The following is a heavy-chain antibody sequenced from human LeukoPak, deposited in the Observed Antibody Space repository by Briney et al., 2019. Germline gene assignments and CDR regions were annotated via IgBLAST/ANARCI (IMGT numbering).Heavy chain of an antibody. D-gene: IGHD3-9*01. J-gene: IGHJ4*02. CDR3: AREYYDILTGFWVPGDY. CDR1: GFTFSSYW. V-gene: IGHV3-74*01. CDR2: INSDGSST. Sequence: WGSLRLSCAASGFTFSSYWMHWVRQAPGKGLVWVSRINSDGSSTSYADSVKGRFTISRDNAKNTLYLQMNSLRAEDTAVYYCAREYYDILTGFWVPGDYWGQGTLVTVSS.